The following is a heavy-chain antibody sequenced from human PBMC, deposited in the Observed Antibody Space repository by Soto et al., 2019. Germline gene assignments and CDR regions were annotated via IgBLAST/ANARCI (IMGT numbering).Heavy chain of an antibody. CDR3: ARQIYDSDTGPNFQYYFDS. D-gene: IGHD3-22*01. J-gene: IGHJ4*02. Sequence: GESLKISCQGSGYSFAGYWITWVRQKPGKGLEWMGRIDPSDSQTYYSPSFRGHVTISVTKSITTVFLQWSSLRASDTAMYYCARQIYDSDTGPNFQYYFDSWGQGTPVTVSS. CDR1: GYSFAGYW. CDR2: IDPSDSQT. V-gene: IGHV5-10-1*01.